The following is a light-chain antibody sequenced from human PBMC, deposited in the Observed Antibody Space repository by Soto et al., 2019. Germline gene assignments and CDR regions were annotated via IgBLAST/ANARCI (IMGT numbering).Light chain of an antibody. CDR2: EVS. J-gene: IGLJ1*01. CDR1: SSDVGGYNF. CDR3: YSYRGYYTRV. Sequence: QSVLAQPASVSGSPGQSITISCTGTSSDVGGYNFVSWYQQHPGRAPKLLIYEVSRRPSGVSNRFSGSKSGDTASLTISGLQAEGEADYYCYSYRGYYTRVFGTGTNVTVL. V-gene: IGLV2-14*01.